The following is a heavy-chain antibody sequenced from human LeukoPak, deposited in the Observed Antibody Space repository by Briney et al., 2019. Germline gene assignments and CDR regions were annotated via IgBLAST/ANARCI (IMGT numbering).Heavy chain of an antibody. J-gene: IGHJ4*02. CDR2: INPHSGNT. V-gene: IGHV1-8*01. Sequence: ASVKVSCKASGYTFSSYDINWVRQATVQGLEWMGWINPHSGNTGYAQKFQGRVTMTRNTSISTAYMELSSLRSEDTAVYYCARVPYSNNFDYWGRGTLVTVSS. D-gene: IGHD4-4*01. CDR3: ARVPYSNNFDY. CDR1: GYTFSSYD.